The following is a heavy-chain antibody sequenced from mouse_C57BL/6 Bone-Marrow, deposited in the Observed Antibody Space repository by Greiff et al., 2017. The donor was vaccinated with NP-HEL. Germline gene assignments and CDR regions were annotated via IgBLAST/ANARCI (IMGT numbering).Heavy chain of an antibody. J-gene: IGHJ2*01. V-gene: IGHV14-4*01. CDR3: TTLYDYFDY. D-gene: IGHD1-3*01. CDR2: IDPENGDT. CDR1: GFTIKDDY. Sequence: EVQLQQSGAELVRPGASVKLSCTASGFTIKDDYMHWVKQRPEQGLEWIGWIDPENGDTEYASKFQGKATITADTSSNTAYLQLSSLTSEDTAVYYCTTLYDYFDYWGQGTTLTVSS.